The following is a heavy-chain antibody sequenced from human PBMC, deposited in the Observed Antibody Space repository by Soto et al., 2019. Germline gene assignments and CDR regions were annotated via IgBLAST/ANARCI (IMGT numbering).Heavy chain of an antibody. J-gene: IGHJ6*02. CDR2: MNKDGSEK. CDR3: ASQRVSYDMDV. V-gene: IGHV3-7*05. CDR1: GFTFGDYW. Sequence: EVQLVESGGGLVQPGGSLRLSCTVSGFTFGDYWMTWVRQAPGKGLEWVANMNKDGSEKYYVDSVQGRFAISRDNAKNSLSLQMHSLRAEDTAVYYCASQRVSYDMDVWGQGNTVTVSS. D-gene: IGHD1-1*01.